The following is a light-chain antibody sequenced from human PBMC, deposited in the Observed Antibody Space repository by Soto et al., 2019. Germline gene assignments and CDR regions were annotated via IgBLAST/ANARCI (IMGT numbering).Light chain of an antibody. CDR2: DVS. V-gene: IGLV2-11*01. CDR3: CSYTGSSYV. CDR1: SRDVGDYKY. Sequence: QSALTQPRSVSGSPGQSVTISCTGTSRDVGDYKYVSWYLQHPGKAPKLIIYDVSERPSGVPDRFSGSKSGNTASLSISGLQAEDEADYYCCSYTGSSYVFGTGTKVTVL. J-gene: IGLJ1*01.